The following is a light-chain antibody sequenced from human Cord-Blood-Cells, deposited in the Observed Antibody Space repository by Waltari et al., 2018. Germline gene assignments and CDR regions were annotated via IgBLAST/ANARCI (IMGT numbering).Light chain of an antibody. CDR1: QDISNY. J-gene: IGKJ5*01. CDR2: DAS. CDR3: QQDDNLPIT. V-gene: IGKV1-33*01. Sequence: DIQMTQSPSSLSASVGDRVTITCQASQDISNYLNWYQQKPGKAPKRLIYDASNLETGVPSRFSGSGSGTDFTFTISSLQPEDIATYYCQQDDNLPITFGQGTRLEIK.